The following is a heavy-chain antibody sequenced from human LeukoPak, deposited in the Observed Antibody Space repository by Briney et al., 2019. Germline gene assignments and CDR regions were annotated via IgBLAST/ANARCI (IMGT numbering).Heavy chain of an antibody. J-gene: IGHJ5*02. V-gene: IGHV4-59*02. CDR3: AREIRAYYYDSSGYDPPNWFDP. CDR1: GGSVSSYY. CDR2: IHNSVST. Sequence: PSETLSLTCTVSGGSVSSYYWSWIRQPPGKGLEWIGYIHNSVSTNYNASLKSRVTISVDTSKNQFSLKLSSVTAADTAVYYCAREIRAYYYDSSGYDPPNWFDPWGQGTLVTVSS. D-gene: IGHD3-22*01.